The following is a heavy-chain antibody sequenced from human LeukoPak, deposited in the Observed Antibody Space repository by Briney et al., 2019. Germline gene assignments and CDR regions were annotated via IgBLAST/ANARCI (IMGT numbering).Heavy chain of an antibody. V-gene: IGHV4-59*08. CDR2: LYYSGSTST. CDR3: ARAPYSLIQLSLVGGVFDI. J-gene: IGHJ3*02. Sequence: SETLSLTCNVSGDSMRNYYWNWIRQTPGKGLEWIGHLYYSGSTSTTYNPSLTSRVIISLDAPKNQFSLKLSSLTAADTAVYYCARAPYSLIQLSLVGGVFDIWGQGTMVTVSS. D-gene: IGHD5-18*01. CDR1: GDSMRNYY.